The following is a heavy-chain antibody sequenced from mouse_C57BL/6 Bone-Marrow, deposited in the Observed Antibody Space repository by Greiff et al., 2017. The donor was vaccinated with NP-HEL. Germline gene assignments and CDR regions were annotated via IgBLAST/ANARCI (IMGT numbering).Heavy chain of an antibody. V-gene: IGHV5-12*01. CDR2: ISNGGGST. CDR1: GFTFSDYY. D-gene: IGHD1-1*01. Sequence: EVQLVESGGGLVQPGGSLKLSCPASGFTFSDYYMYWVRQTPEKRLEWVAYISNGGGSTYYPDTVKGRFTISRDNAKNTLYLQMSRLKSEDTAMYYCARRDYYGSDYAMDYWGQGTSVTVSS. J-gene: IGHJ4*01. CDR3: ARRDYYGSDYAMDY.